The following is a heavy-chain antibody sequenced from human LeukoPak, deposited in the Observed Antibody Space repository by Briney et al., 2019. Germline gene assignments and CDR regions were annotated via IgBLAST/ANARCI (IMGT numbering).Heavy chain of an antibody. Sequence: SETLSLTCIVSGGSISSYYWSWVRQSPGKGLEWIGQIYFSGSTNYNPSFQSRVTISVDTSKNQFSLRLSSATAADTAVYYCARAKMGYNLAYYYGMDVWGRGSTVTVSS. CDR1: GGSISSYY. D-gene: IGHD5-24*01. V-gene: IGHV4-59*01. CDR2: IYFSGST. CDR3: ARAKMGYNLAYYYGMDV. J-gene: IGHJ6*02.